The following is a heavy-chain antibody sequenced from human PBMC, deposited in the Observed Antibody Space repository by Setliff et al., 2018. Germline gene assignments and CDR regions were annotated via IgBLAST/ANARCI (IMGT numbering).Heavy chain of an antibody. CDR1: GDSMIGYY. D-gene: IGHD3-10*01. V-gene: IGHV4-59*01. CDR2: VYSGGSP. Sequence: SETLSLTCKVSGDSMIGYYWSWIRQPPGKGLDWIGYVYSGGSPNYSPSFKSRVTMSIDTSKNQFSLKLKSVTAADTAVYYCARVDFTMIQGVLGLWGQGTLVTVSS. J-gene: IGHJ1*01. CDR3: ARVDFTMIQGVLGL.